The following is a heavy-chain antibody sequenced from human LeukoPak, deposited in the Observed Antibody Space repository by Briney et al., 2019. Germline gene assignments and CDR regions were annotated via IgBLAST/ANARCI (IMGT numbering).Heavy chain of an antibody. J-gene: IGHJ6*03. D-gene: IGHD6-6*01. CDR1: EFTFTTYW. Sequence: GGSLRLSCAASEFTFTTYWMSWVRQAPGKGLEWVANIKQDGSEKYYVDSVKGRFTISRDNAKNSLYLQMNSLRAEDTAVYYCARADSNIAARLSRSSIFNYYYYMDVWGKGTTVTVSS. CDR3: ARADSNIAARLSRSSIFNYYYYMDV. V-gene: IGHV3-7*01. CDR2: IKQDGSEK.